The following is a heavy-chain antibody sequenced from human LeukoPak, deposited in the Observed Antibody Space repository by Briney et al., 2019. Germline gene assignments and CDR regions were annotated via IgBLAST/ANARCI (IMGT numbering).Heavy chain of an antibody. J-gene: IGHJ4*02. CDR3: AKDHEWNVLTLHDY. CDR2: ITTGDGNT. Sequence: PGGSLRLSCTASGFTFSSYTMTWVRQAPGKGLKWVSTITTGDGNTYYADSVKGRFTVSRDDSKNTLYLQMNSLRAEDTAVYYCAKDHEWNVLTLHDYWGQGTLVTVSS. V-gene: IGHV3-23*01. CDR1: GFTFSSYT. D-gene: IGHD1-1*01.